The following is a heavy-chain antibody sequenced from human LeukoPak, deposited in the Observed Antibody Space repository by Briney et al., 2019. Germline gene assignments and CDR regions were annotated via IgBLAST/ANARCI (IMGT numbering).Heavy chain of an antibody. V-gene: IGHV3-30-3*01. CDR3: AREETYYSGSGRNYNYGMDV. Sequence: GGSPRLSCAASGFNFRGYTMHWVRQAPGKGLEWMGVISYDGNNKHYADSVKGRFTISRDNSRNTLYLEMSSVTADDTAVYYCAREETYYSGSGRNYNYGMDVWGQGTTVTVSS. CDR2: ISYDGNNK. D-gene: IGHD3-10*01. J-gene: IGHJ6*02. CDR1: GFNFRGYT.